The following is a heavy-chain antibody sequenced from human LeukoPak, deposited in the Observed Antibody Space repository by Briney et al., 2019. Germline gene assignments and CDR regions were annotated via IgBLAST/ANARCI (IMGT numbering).Heavy chain of an antibody. CDR3: AREVDYYFDY. Sequence: SETLSLTCAVSGGSISSGGYSWSWIRQPPGKGLEWIGEINHSGSTNYNPSLKSRVTISVDRSKNQFSLKLSSVTAADTAVYYCAREVDYYFDYWGQGTLVTVSS. CDR2: INHSGST. J-gene: IGHJ4*02. V-gene: IGHV4-30-2*01. CDR1: GGSISSGGYS.